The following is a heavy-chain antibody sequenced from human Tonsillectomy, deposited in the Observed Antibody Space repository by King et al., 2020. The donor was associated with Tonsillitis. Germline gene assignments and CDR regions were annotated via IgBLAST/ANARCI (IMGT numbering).Heavy chain of an antibody. D-gene: IGHD3-16*01. CDR3: ARVGEGGPSSYYGMDA. CDR1: GDTFSNYA. CDR2: IIPMFDTT. J-gene: IGHJ6*02. Sequence: VQLVQSGAEVKKPGSSVKVSCKASGDTFSNYAISWVRQAPGQGLEWMGVIIPMFDTTNYAQKLQGRVTITADESRRTAYLELSSLRSEDTGVYYCARVGEGGPSSYYGMDAWGQGTTVTVSS. V-gene: IGHV1-69*01.